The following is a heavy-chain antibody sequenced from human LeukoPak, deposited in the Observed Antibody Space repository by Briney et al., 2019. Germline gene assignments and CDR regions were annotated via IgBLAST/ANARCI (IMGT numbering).Heavy chain of an antibody. Sequence: SETLSLTCTVSGGSISSYYWSWIRQPAGKGLEWIGRIYTSGSTNYNPSLKSRVTMSVDTSKNQFSLKLSSVTAADTAVYYCARDSSYYDSSGYSNFDYWGQGTLVTVSS. V-gene: IGHV4-4*07. CDR2: IYTSGST. D-gene: IGHD3-22*01. CDR1: GGSISSYY. CDR3: ARDSSYYDSSGYSNFDY. J-gene: IGHJ4*02.